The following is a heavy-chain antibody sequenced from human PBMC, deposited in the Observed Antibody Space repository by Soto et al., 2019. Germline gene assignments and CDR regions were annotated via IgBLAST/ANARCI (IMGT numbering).Heavy chain of an antibody. CDR1: GFTFSSYS. CDR3: ERYPGSWYGPGGP. CDR2: ISSSSSYI. V-gene: IGHV3-21*01. D-gene: IGHD6-13*01. Sequence: EVQLVESGGGLVKPGGSLRLSCAASGFTFSSYSMNWVRQAPGKGLEWVSSISSSSSYIYYADSVKGRFTISRDNAKNSLYLQMNSLRVEDTAVSYCERYPGSWYGPGGPWGQGTLVTVSS. J-gene: IGHJ5*02.